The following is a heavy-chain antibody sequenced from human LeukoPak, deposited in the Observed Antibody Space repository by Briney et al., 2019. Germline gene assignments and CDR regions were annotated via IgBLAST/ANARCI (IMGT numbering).Heavy chain of an antibody. V-gene: IGHV1-46*01. CDR2: INPSGGST. CDR3: ARDNQPPLGGYSH. CDR1: GYTFTSYY. J-gene: IGHJ4*02. D-gene: IGHD5-18*01. Sequence: ASVKVSFKASGYTFTSYYMHWVRQAPGQGLEWMGIINPSGGSTSYAQKFQGRVTMTRDTSTSTVYMELSSLRSEDTAVYYCARDNQPPLGGYSHWGQGTLVTVSS.